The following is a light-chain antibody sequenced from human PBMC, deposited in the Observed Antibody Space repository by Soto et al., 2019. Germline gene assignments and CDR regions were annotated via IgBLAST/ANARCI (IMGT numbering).Light chain of an antibody. CDR2: AAS. CDR1: QSVGTSY. J-gene: IGKJ1*01. CDR3: QQYNNWPPWT. V-gene: IGKV3-20*01. Sequence: EIVLTQSPGTLSLSPGQRATLSCRASQSVGTSYLAWYQQKPGQAPRLLIYAASSRATGIPDRFTGSGSGTEFTLTISSLQSEDFAVYYCQQYNNWPPWTFGQGTKVDIK.